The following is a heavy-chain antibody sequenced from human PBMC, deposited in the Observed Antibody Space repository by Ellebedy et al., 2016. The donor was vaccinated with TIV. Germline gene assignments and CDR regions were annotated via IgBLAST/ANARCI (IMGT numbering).Heavy chain of an antibody. J-gene: IGHJ4*02. CDR2: INHSGST. Sequence: SETLSLXXAVYGGSFSGYYWSWIRQPPGKGLEWIGEINHSGSTNYNPSLKSRVTISVDTSKNQFSLKLSSVTAADTAVYYCARGNYGSGSYSAYWGQGTLVTVSS. D-gene: IGHD3-10*01. CDR1: GGSFSGYY. CDR3: ARGNYGSGSYSAY. V-gene: IGHV4-34*01.